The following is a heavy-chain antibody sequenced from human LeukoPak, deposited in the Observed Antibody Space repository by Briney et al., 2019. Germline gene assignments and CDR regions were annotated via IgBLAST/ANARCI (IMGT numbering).Heavy chain of an antibody. CDR3: AGNYYGSGSYYSEDRY. D-gene: IGHD3-10*01. CDR2: IYTSGST. Sequence: SETLSLICTVSGGSISSGSYYWSWIRQPAGKGLEWIGRIYTSGSTNYNPSLKSRVTISVDTSKNQFSLQMSSVTAADTAVYYCAGNYYGSGSYYSEDRYWGQGTLVTVSS. V-gene: IGHV4-61*02. J-gene: IGHJ4*02. CDR1: GGSISSGSYY.